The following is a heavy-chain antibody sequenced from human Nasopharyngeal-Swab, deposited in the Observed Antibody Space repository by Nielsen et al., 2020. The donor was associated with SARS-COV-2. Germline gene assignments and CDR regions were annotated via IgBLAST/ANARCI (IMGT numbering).Heavy chain of an antibody. D-gene: IGHD5-18*01. CDR2: IDWDDDK. Sequence: SGPTLVKPTQTLTLTCTFSGFSLSTSGMRVSWIRQPPGEALEWLARIDWDDDKFYSTSLKTRLTTSKDTSKNRVVLTMTNMDPVDTATYYCARVDVDTSMTHWGQGTLVTVSS. V-gene: IGHV2-70*04. CDR3: ARVDVDTSMTH. J-gene: IGHJ4*02. CDR1: GFSLSTSGMR.